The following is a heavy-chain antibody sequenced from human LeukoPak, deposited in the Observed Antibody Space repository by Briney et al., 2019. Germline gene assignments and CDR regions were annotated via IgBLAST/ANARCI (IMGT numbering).Heavy chain of an antibody. CDR2: IYYSGTT. CDR3: ARVLRPMASQYYFDY. Sequence: KPSETLSLNCTVSGASINTYYWSWIRQPPGKGLEWIGYIYYSGTTSYNPSLKTRVTISIDTSKNQFSLKLSSVTAADTAVYYCARVLRPMASQYYFDYWGQGTLVTVSS. J-gene: IGHJ4*02. D-gene: IGHD3-10*01. CDR1: GASINTYY. V-gene: IGHV4-59*01.